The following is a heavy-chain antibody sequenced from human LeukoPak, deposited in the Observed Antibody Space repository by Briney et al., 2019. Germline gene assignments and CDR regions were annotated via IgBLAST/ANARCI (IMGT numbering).Heavy chain of an antibody. CDR3: ARIRSGGPYYYGMDV. Sequence: ASVKVSCKASGYTFTSYYMHWVRQAPGQGLEWMGIVNPSGGSTSYAQKFQGRVTMTRDTSTSTVYMELSSLRSDDTAVYYCARIRSGGPYYYGMDVWGQGTTVTVSS. D-gene: IGHD4-23*01. CDR2: VNPSGGST. J-gene: IGHJ6*02. CDR1: GYTFTSYY. V-gene: IGHV1-46*01.